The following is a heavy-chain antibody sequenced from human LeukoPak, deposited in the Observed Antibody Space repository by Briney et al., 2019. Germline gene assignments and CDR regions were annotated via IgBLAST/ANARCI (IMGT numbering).Heavy chain of an antibody. CDR1: GFTFSSYG. J-gene: IGHJ4*02. CDR3: AKERTLGYCSGGSCQQPPDY. Sequence: PGRSLRLSCAASGFTFSSYGMHWVRQAPGKGLEWVAVISYDGSNKYYADSVKGRFTISRDNSKNTLYLQMNSLRAEDTAAYYCAKERTLGYCSGGSCQQPPDYWGQGTLVTVSS. CDR2: ISYDGSNK. V-gene: IGHV3-30*18. D-gene: IGHD2-15*01.